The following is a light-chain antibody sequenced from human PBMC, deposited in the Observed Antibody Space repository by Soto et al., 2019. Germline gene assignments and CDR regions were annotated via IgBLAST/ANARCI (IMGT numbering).Light chain of an antibody. CDR2: EVS. V-gene: IGLV2-8*01. CDR3: SSYAGSNIVV. Sequence: QSVLTQPPSASGSHGQSVTISCTGTSSDVGGYNFVSWYQQHPGKAPKLMIYEVSERPSGVPDRFSGSKSGNTASLTVSGLQAEDEADYYCSSYAGSNIVVFGGGTNLTVL. J-gene: IGLJ2*01. CDR1: SSDVGGYNF.